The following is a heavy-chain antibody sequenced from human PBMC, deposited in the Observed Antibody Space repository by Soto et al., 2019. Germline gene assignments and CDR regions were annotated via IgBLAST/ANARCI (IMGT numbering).Heavy chain of an antibody. D-gene: IGHD2-21*01. CDR1: GGSISDNW. J-gene: IGHJ4*02. CDR3: AMHIAVLRTRGFDF. V-gene: IGHV4-4*02. Sequence: QVQLQESGPGLVKPSGTLSLTCAVSGGSISDNWWSWVRQPPGKGLEWIGEIYHTGTTHYNPSLWSRVTIPIDKFKNQFSLKLSSVTAADTAVYYCAMHIAVLRTRGFDFWGQGTLVTVSS. CDR2: IYHTGTT.